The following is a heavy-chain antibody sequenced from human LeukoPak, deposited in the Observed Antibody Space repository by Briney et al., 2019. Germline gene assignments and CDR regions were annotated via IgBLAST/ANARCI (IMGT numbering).Heavy chain of an antibody. D-gene: IGHD3-10*01. CDR3: AKGREFGTYTYFDS. CDR2: ISWNSGSI. CDR1: GFTFDDYA. V-gene: IGHV3-9*01. J-gene: IGHJ4*02. Sequence: PGGSLRLSCAASGFTFDDYAMHWVRQAPGKGLEWVSGISWNSGSIGYADSVKGRFTISRDNSKNTLYLQMNSLRAEDTAVYFCAKGREFGTYTYFDSWGQGTLVTVSS.